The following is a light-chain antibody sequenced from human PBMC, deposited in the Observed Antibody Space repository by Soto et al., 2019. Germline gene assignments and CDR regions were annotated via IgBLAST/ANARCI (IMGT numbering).Light chain of an antibody. CDR2: AAS. Sequence: AVLLTQSPSSFSASTGDRATITCRASQDIHNYLAWYKQVPGKAPKLLLYAASILQTGVPSRFSGSGSGTVFTLTIDGLQYEDFATYFCQHYYNYPWTFGQGTTVE. CDR1: QDIHNY. J-gene: IGKJ1*01. CDR3: QHYYNYPWT. V-gene: IGKV1-8*01.